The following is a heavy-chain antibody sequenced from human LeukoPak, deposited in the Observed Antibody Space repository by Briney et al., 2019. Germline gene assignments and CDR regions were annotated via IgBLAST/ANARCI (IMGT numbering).Heavy chain of an antibody. Sequence: GASVKVSCKASGYTFTSYGISWVRQAPGQGLEWMGWISAHNGNTNYAQKLQGRVTMTTDTSTSTAYMELRSLRSDDTAVYYCARDGWDYVWGSHRPFDYWGQGTLVTVSS. J-gene: IGHJ4*02. CDR2: ISAHNGNT. CDR3: ARDGWDYVWGSHRPFDY. V-gene: IGHV1-18*01. D-gene: IGHD3-16*02. CDR1: GYTFTSYG.